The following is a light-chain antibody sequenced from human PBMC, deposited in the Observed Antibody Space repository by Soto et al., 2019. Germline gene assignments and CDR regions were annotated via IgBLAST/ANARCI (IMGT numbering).Light chain of an antibody. CDR2: WAS. J-gene: IGKJ4*01. V-gene: IGKV4-1*01. CDR3: QNYLDIPFT. CDR1: QSVLSTSNNRDY. Sequence: DIVMTQSPDSLAVYLGSRATITCKSSQSVLSTSNNRDYFAWYQQKPGQPPNLLITWASTRLSGVSDRFSGSRSGTDFTLTISNLRAEDVAVYYCQNYLDIPFTFGGGTHVEIK.